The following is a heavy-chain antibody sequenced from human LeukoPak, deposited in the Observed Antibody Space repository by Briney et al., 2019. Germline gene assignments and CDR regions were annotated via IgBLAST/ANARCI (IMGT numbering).Heavy chain of an antibody. J-gene: IGHJ4*02. CDR1: GGTFSSYA. V-gene: IGHV1-18*01. Sequence: ASVKVSCKASGGTFSSYAISWVRQAPGQGLEWMGWISAYNGNTNYAQKLQGRVTMTTDTSTSTAYMELRSLRSDDTAVYYCARTTVTTGDVYFDYWGQGTLVTVSS. CDR2: ISAYNGNT. D-gene: IGHD4-17*01. CDR3: ARTTVTTGDVYFDY.